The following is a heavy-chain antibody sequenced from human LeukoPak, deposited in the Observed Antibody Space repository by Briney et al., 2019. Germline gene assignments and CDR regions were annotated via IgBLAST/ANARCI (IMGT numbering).Heavy chain of an antibody. D-gene: IGHD3-10*01. J-gene: IGHJ4*02. CDR2: SHNSGST. Sequence: PSETLSLTCIVSGGSISRGSYYWNWLRQPAGKGMEWMGRSHNSGSTNYNPSHKSRVTISVDTSKNQFSLNLSSVTAADTAVYYCARPTFGVLYFDSWRPGTLVTVSS. V-gene: IGHV4-61*02. CDR1: GGSISRGSYY. CDR3: ARPTFGVLYFDS.